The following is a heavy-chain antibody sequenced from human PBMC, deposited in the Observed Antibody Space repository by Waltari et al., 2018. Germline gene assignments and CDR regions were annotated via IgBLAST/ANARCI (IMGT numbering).Heavy chain of an antibody. V-gene: IGHV4-39*01. CDR1: GGSLSGGNYY. CDR2: VSSNGGT. Sequence: QVHLQESGPGLVKPSQSLSLTCTVSGGSLSGGNYYWGWVRQPPGKGLEWIGYVSSNGGTFYSPSLKKRVSVSVDTSNKELSLTLGSVTAADTAIYYCATYTGHFDYCDHWGRGALVTVSS. CDR3: ATYTGHFDYCDH. J-gene: IGHJ4*02. D-gene: IGHD1-1*01.